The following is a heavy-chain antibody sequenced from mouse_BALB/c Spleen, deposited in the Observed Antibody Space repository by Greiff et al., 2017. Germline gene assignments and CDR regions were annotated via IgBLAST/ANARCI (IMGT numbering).Heavy chain of an antibody. V-gene: IGHV14-3*02. Sequence: EQLKESGAELVKPGASVKLSCTASGFNIKDTYMHWVKQRPEQGLEWIGRIDPANGNTKYDPKFQGKATITADTSSNTAYLQLSSLTSEDTAVYYCARDYYGYEGYFDYWGQGTTLTVSS. CDR3: ARDYYGYEGYFDY. J-gene: IGHJ2*01. CDR2: IDPANGNT. D-gene: IGHD1-2*01. CDR1: GFNIKDTY.